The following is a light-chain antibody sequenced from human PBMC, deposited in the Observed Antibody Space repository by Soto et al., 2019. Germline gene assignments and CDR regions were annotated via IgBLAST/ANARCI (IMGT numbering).Light chain of an antibody. Sequence: SYYLTQPPSVSVSPGQTARITCSGDALPKQYAYWYQQKPGQAPVLVIYKDSERPSGIPERFSGSSSGTTVTLTISGVRAEDEADYYCQSADSSGTYVVLGGGTK. CDR2: KDS. V-gene: IGLV3-25*02. CDR1: ALPKQY. J-gene: IGLJ2*01. CDR3: QSADSSGTYVV.